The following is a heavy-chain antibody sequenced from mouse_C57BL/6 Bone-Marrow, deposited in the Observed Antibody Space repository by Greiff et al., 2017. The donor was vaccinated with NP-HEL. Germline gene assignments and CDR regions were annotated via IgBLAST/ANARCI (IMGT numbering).Heavy chain of an antibody. CDR1: GYTFTDYE. CDR2: IDPETGGT. V-gene: IGHV1-15*01. D-gene: IGHD2-2*01. CDR3: TREVTTKFAY. J-gene: IGHJ3*01. Sequence: VQLQQSGAELVRPGASVTLSCKASGYTFTDYEMHWVKQTPVHGLEWIGAIDPETGGTAYNQKFKGKAILTADKSSSTAYMELRSLTSEDSAVYYCTREVTTKFAYWGQGTLVTVSA.